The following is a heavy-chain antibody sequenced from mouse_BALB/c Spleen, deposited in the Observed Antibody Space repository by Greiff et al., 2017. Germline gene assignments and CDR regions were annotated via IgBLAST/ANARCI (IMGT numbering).Heavy chain of an antibody. CDR2: ISSGGSYT. D-gene: IGHD1-1*01. Sequence: DVQLVESGGDLVKPGGSLKLSCAASGFTFSSYGMSWVRQTPDKRLEWVATISSGGSYTYYPDSVKGRFTISRDNAKNTLYLQMSSLKSEDTAMYYCARLTTRNAMDYWGQGTSVTVSS. J-gene: IGHJ4*01. CDR3: ARLTTRNAMDY. CDR1: GFTFSSYG. V-gene: IGHV5-6*01.